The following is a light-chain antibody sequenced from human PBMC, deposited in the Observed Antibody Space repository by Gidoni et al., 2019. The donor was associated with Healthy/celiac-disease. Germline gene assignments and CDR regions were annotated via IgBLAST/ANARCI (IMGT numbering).Light chain of an antibody. CDR1: QSVSSSY. V-gene: IGKV3-20*01. CDR3: QQYGSSPPFT. J-gene: IGKJ3*01. Sequence: EIVLTQSPGTLSLSPGERATLSCRASQSVSSSYLAWYQQKHGQAPMLLIYGASSRANGHPDRVICRGAGTDFTLTISRLEPEDFAVYYCQQYGSSPPFTFGPGTKVEIK. CDR2: GAS.